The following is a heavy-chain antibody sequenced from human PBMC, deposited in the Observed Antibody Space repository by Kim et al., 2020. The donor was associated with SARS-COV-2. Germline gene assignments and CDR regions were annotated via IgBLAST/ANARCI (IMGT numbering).Heavy chain of an antibody. D-gene: IGHD6-19*01. Sequence: GGSLRLSCAASGFTFSSYGMHWVRQAPGKGLEWVAVIWYDGSNKYYADSVKGRFTISRDNSKNTLYLQMNSLRAEDTAVYYCARRGSGWSIDYWGQGTLVTVSS. CDR2: IWYDGSNK. CDR1: GFTFSSYG. CDR3: ARRGSGWSIDY. J-gene: IGHJ4*02. V-gene: IGHV3-33*01.